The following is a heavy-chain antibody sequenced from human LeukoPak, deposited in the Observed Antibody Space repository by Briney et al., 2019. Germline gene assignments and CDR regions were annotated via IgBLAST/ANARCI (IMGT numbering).Heavy chain of an antibody. J-gene: IGHJ3*02. CDR1: GGTFSSYA. CDR3: AVGEQLLLGDAFDI. D-gene: IGHD2-15*01. Sequence: SVKVSCKASGGTFSSYAIRWVRQAPGQGLEWMGRINPNSGGTNYAQKFQGRVTITADESTSTAYMELSSLRSEDTAVYYCAVGEQLLLGDAFDIWGQGTMVTVSS. V-gene: IGHV1-69*13. CDR2: INPNSGGT.